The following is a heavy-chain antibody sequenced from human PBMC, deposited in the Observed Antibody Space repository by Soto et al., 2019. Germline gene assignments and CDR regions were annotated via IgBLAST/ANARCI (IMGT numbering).Heavy chain of an antibody. J-gene: IGHJ6*02. CDR3: ARGEVRGVIETYYGMDV. D-gene: IGHD3-10*01. CDR1: GGTFSSYA. CDR2: IIPIFGTA. Sequence: QVQLVQSGAEVKKPGSSVKVSCKASGGTFSSYAISWVRQAPGQGLEWMGGIIPIFGTANYAQKFQGRVTITADESTSTAYMELSSLRSEDTAVHYCARGEVRGVIETYYGMDVWGQVTTVTVSS. V-gene: IGHV1-69*01.